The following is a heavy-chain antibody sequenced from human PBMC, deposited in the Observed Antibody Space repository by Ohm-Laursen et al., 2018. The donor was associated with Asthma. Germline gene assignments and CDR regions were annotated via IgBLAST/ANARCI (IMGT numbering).Heavy chain of an antibody. D-gene: IGHD2-21*02. Sequence: ASVKVSCKASGYTFTAYYIHWVRQAPGQGLEWMGRINPNSGGTRFAQKFQGRVTMTRDTSISTAYMELSRLRSDDTAIYYCARGDPNWFDPWGQGTLVTVSS. J-gene: IGHJ5*02. V-gene: IGHV1-2*06. CDR1: GYTFTAYY. CDR2: INPNSGGT. CDR3: ARGDPNWFDP.